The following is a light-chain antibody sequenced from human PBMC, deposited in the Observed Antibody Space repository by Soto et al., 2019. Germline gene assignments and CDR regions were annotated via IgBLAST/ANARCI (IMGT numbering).Light chain of an antibody. CDR3: QQYSSSPET. CDR2: GAS. J-gene: IGKJ1*01. Sequence: EILLTQSPGTLSLSPGEIATLSCIAIHSLTTRNLAWYQHIPGQAPRLLIYGASSRATGIPDRFSGSGSGTDFTLSVSGLEPEDFAAYYCQQYSSSPETFGQGTKVDIK. V-gene: IGKV3-20*01. CDR1: HSLTTRN.